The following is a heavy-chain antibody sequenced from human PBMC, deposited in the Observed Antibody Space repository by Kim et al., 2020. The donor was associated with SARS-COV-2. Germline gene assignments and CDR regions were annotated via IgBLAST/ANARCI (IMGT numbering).Heavy chain of an antibody. CDR2: T. Sequence: TYYNPSLKSRVTISVDTSKNQFSLKLSSVTAADTAVYYCARRSRRNWFDPWGQGTLVTVSS. D-gene: IGHD6-13*01. V-gene: IGHV4-39*01. CDR3: ARRSRRNWFDP. J-gene: IGHJ5*02.